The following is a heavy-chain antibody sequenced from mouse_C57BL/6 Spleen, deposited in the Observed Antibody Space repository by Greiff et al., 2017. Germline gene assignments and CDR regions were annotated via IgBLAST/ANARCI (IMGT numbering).Heavy chain of an antibody. V-gene: IGHV1-81*01. CDR3: ESSADYDYAGGFDY. J-gene: IGHJ2*01. D-gene: IGHD2-4*01. Sequence: VQLQQSGAELARPGASVKLSCQASGYTFTSYGISWVQQRTGQGLEWIGAIYPRSGNTYYNEKFKGKATLTADQSSSTAYMELRSLTSEDSAVYFCESSADYDYAGGFDYWGQGTTLTVSS. CDR1: GYTFTSYG. CDR2: IYPRSGNT.